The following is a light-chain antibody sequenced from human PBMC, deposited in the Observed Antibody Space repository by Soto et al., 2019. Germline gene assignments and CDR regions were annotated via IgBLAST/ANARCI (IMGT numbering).Light chain of an antibody. CDR3: AAWDDSLNGPV. V-gene: IGLV1-44*01. J-gene: IGLJ3*02. CDR1: SSNIGSNT. Sequence: QAVVTRPPSASGTPGQRVTISCSGSSSNIGSNTVNWYQQLPGTAPKLLIYSNNQRPSGVPDRFSGSKSGTSASLAISGLQSEDEADYYCAAWDDSLNGPVFGGGTQLTVL. CDR2: SNN.